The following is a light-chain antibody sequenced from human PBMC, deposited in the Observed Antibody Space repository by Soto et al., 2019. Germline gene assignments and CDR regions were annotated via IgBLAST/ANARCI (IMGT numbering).Light chain of an antibody. Sequence: ETVMTQSPAALSVPPGERATLSCRASQIVNSNLAWCQKKPGQAPRRLIYAASTRATGIPARFSGSGSGTEFTLTISSLQSEDFAVYYCQQYDAWPLTFGGGTKVDI. CDR3: QQYDAWPLT. J-gene: IGKJ4*01. V-gene: IGKV3-15*01. CDR2: AAS. CDR1: QIVNSN.